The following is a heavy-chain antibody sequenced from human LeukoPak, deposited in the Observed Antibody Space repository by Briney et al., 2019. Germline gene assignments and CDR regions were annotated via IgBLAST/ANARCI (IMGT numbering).Heavy chain of an antibody. V-gene: IGHV3-74*01. Sequence: GGSLRLSCAASGFTFSSYWMHWVRQAPGKGLVWVSRIKSDGSTNYADSVKGRFTISRDNAKNTVSLQMNSLRAEDTGVYFCATAPSDICGYYPGYF. CDR1: GFTFSSYW. CDR3: ATAPSDICGYYPGYF. J-gene: IGHJ1*01. CDR2: IKSDGST. D-gene: IGHD3-22*01.